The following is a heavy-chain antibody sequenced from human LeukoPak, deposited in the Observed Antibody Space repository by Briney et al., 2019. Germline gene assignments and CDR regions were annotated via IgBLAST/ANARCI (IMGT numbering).Heavy chain of an antibody. Sequence: GGSRRLSCAASGFTFSSYWMSWVRQAPGKGLEWVANIKQDGSEKYYVDSVKGRFTISRDNAKNSLYLQMNSLRAEDTAVYYCASGYCSSGRCYGDYWGQGTLVTVSS. CDR1: GFTFSSYW. D-gene: IGHD2-15*01. V-gene: IGHV3-7*01. J-gene: IGHJ4*02. CDR3: ASGYCSSGRCYGDY. CDR2: IKQDGSEK.